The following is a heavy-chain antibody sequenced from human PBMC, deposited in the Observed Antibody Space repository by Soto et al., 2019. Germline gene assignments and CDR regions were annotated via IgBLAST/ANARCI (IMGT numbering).Heavy chain of an antibody. CDR2: VHHSWGS. J-gene: IGHJ6*02. V-gene: IGHV4-59*08. D-gene: IGHD3-10*01. Sequence: QVQLQESGPGLVKPSETLSLSCTVSGGSISSYYWSWFRQSPGKRMEWIGYVHHSWGSSYNPSLQGRVAISLDQYKGQFSLKGTSVTATGTAVYYCARQGFGPLHGLVDVWGQGATVTVSS. CDR3: ARQGFGPLHGLVDV. CDR1: GGSISSYY.